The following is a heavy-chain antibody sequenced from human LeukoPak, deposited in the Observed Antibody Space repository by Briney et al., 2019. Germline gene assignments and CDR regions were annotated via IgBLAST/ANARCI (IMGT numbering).Heavy chain of an antibody. D-gene: IGHD6-19*01. CDR2: INPSSGST. Sequence: GASVKVSCKASGYTFTSYYIHWVRQAPGQGLEWMGIINPSSGSTSYAQKFQGRVTMTRDTSISTAYMELSRLRSDDTAVYYCAGTGYSSGWYPDYWGQGTLVTVSS. J-gene: IGHJ4*02. CDR3: AGTGYSSGWYPDY. CDR1: GYTFTSYY. V-gene: IGHV1-46*01.